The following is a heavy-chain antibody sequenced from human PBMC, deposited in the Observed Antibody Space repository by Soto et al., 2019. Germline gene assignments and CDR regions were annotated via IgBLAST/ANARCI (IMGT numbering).Heavy chain of an antibody. CDR1: GFTFSGSA. Sequence: GESLKISCAASGFTFSGSAMHWVRQASGKGLEWVGRIRSKANSYATAYAASVKGRFTISRDDSKNTAYLQMNSLKTEDTAVYYCTRPLACSSTSCYDYWGQGTLVTVSS. J-gene: IGHJ4*02. D-gene: IGHD2-2*01. CDR3: TRPLACSSTSCYDY. V-gene: IGHV3-73*01. CDR2: IRSKANSYAT.